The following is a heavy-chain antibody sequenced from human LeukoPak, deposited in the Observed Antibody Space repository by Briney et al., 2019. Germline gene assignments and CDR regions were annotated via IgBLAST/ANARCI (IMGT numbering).Heavy chain of an antibody. Sequence: SETLSLTCAVYGGSFSGYYWSWIRQPPGKGLEWIGYIYYSGSTNCNPSLKSRVTISVDTSKNQFSLKLSSVTAADTAVYYCARGDSSSWFPLGHFDYWGQGTLVTVSS. D-gene: IGHD6-13*01. CDR1: GGSFSGYY. CDR2: IYYSGST. CDR3: ARGDSSSWFPLGHFDY. J-gene: IGHJ4*02. V-gene: IGHV4-59*01.